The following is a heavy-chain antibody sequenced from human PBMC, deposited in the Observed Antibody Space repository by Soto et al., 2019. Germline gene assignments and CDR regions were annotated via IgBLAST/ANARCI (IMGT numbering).Heavy chain of an antibody. J-gene: IGHJ4*02. V-gene: IGHV3-30*03. CDR1: GIPFITYG. Sequence: QVQLVESGGGVVQPGTYLRVSCAASGIPFITYGMHWVREAPTKGLDWVAVISYDGSNKYYADSVRGRFTISRDNSKNTLYLQMNILRPEDTALYYCVGGQYYFDYRGQGTLVTVSS. CDR2: ISYDGSNK. CDR3: VGGQYYFDY. D-gene: IGHD3-10*01.